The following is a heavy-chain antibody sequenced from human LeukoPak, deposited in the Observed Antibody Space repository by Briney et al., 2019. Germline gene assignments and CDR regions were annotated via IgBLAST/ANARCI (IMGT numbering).Heavy chain of an antibody. J-gene: IGHJ5*02. CDR2: VYTSGST. Sequence: ASETLSLTCTVSGDSISSGSYYWTWIRQSAGKGLEWIGRVYTSGSTSYNPSLNSRVTISLDMPKNQLYLKLNSVTAADTAVYYCARGNYFWVGNWFDHWGQGTLVIVSS. CDR1: GDSISSGSYY. CDR3: ARGNYFWVGNWFDH. D-gene: IGHD3-3*01. V-gene: IGHV4-61*02.